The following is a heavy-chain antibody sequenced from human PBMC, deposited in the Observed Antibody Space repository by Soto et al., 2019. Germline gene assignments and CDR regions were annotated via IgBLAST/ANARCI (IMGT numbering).Heavy chain of an antibody. V-gene: IGHV2-5*02. CDR3: VRNWRYYGGDYYYGMDA. J-gene: IGHJ6*02. CDR2: IYWDDDE. D-gene: IGHD3-10*01. Sequence: ITLKESGPTLVKPTQTLTLTCTFSGFSLNTGGVGVGWVCQPRGKAMEWLALIYWDDDERYRPSLRSRRNITKDTINNQVVLTMTNMDPKDTATYYCVRNWRYYGGDYYYGMDAWGQGSTITVSS. CDR1: GFSLNTGGVG.